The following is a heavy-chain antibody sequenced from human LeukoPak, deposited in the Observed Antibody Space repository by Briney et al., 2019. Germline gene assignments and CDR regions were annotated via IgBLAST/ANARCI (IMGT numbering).Heavy chain of an antibody. CDR3: TKELHVAVAVADYYYFYMDA. D-gene: IGHD6-19*01. J-gene: IGHJ6*03. CDR1: GFAFSGFA. CDR2: INGGGNTT. Sequence: QSGGSLRLSCAASGFAFSGFAMGWVRQSPGKGLEWLSTINGGGNTTFYSDSVRGRFTISRDNSKNTLYLHMDSLRPDDTAIYYCTKELHVAVAVADYYYFYMDAWGRGTAVTVSS. V-gene: IGHV3-23*01.